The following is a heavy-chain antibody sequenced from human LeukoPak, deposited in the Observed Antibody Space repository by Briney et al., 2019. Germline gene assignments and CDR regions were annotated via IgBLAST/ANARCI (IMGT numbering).Heavy chain of an antibody. CDR1: GGSISSSSYY. CDR3: ARGYCSGGSCLEYY. CDR2: IYYSGST. D-gene: IGHD2-15*01. V-gene: IGHV4-39*07. J-gene: IGHJ4*02. Sequence: SETLSLTCTVSGGSISSSSYYWGWIRQPPGKGLEWIGSIYYSGSTYYNPSLKSRVTISVDTSKNQFSLKLSSVTAADTAVYYCARGYCSGGSCLEYYWGQGTLVTVSS.